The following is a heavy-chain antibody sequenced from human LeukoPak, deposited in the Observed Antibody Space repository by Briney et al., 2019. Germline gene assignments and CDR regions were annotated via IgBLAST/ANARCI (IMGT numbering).Heavy chain of an antibody. CDR1: XFTFTSYE. CDR2: ISSSGNTI. V-gene: IGHV3-48*03. Sequence: GGSLRLSCAASXFTFTSYELNWVRQAPGKGLEWVSYISSSGNTISYADSVKGRFTISRDNAKNSLYLQVISLRAEDTAVYYCARGPSIAARYDAFDIWGQGTMVTVSS. D-gene: IGHD6-6*01. CDR3: ARGPSIAARYDAFDI. J-gene: IGHJ3*02.